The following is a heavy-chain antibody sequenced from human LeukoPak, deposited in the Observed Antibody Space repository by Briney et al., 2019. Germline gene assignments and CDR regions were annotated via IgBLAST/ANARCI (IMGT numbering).Heavy chain of an antibody. J-gene: IGHJ6*02. CDR3: ARGLWMYYGMDV. CDR1: GFTFSSYW. V-gene: IGHV3-74*01. D-gene: IGHD3-3*01. CDR2: INSDGSST. Sequence: PGGSLRLSCAASGFTFSSYWMHWARHAPGKGLVWVSRINSDGSSTSYADSVKGRFTISRDNAKNTLYLQMNSLRAEDTAVYYCARGLWMYYGMDVWGQGTTVTVSS.